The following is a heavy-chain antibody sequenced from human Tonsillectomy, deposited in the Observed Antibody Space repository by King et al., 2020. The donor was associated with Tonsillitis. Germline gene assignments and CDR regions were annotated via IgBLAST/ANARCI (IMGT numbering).Heavy chain of an antibody. D-gene: IGHD3-22*01. CDR3: AKAVRDYDSSSDY. CDR1: GFTFSSYG. Sequence: VQLVESGGGVVQPGRSLRLSCAASGFTFSSYGMHWVRQAPGKGLEWVAVISYDGSNKYYADSVKGRFTISRDNSKNTLYLQMNSLRAEDTAVYYCAKAVRDYDSSSDYWGQGTLVTVSS. V-gene: IGHV3-30*18. J-gene: IGHJ4*02. CDR2: ISYDGSNK.